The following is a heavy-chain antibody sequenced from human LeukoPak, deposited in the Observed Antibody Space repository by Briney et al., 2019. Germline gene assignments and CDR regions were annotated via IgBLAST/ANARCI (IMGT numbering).Heavy chain of an antibody. V-gene: IGHV1-69*05. CDR1: GGTFSSYA. CDR2: IIPIFGTA. Sequence: SVKVSCKASGGTFSSYAISWVRQAPGQGLEWMGGIIPIFGTANYAQKFQGRVTITTDESTSTAYRELSSLRSEDTAVYYCARGEPAAKYYYYYMDVWGKGTTVTVSS. D-gene: IGHD2-2*01. CDR3: ARGEPAAKYYYYYMDV. J-gene: IGHJ6*03.